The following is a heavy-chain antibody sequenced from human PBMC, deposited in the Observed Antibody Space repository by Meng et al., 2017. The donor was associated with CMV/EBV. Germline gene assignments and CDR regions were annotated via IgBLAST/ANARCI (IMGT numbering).Heavy chain of an antibody. Sequence: GESLKISCAASGFTFSSYAMHWVRQAPGKGLEWVAVISYDGSNKYYADSVKGRFTISRDNSKNTLYLQMNSLRAEDTAVYYCARVGWTGTTGGYWGQGTLVTRLL. CDR3: ARVGWTGTTGGY. CDR2: ISYDGSNK. V-gene: IGHV3-30*04. CDR1: GFTFSSYA. D-gene: IGHD1-7*01. J-gene: IGHJ4*02.